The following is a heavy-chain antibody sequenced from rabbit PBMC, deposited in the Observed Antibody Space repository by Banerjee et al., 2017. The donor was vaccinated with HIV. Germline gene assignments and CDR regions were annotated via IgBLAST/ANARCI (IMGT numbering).Heavy chain of an antibody. J-gene: IGHJ5*01. CDR3: VRDGIMAGGSYYRDWLDL. CDR2: IYTGSSGTT. Sequence: QSLEESGGDLVKPGASLTLTCTASGFDFSSYYMCWVRQAPGKGLEWIGCIYTGSSGTTYYASWAKGRFTISKSSSTTVTLQMTSLTAADTATYFCVRDGIMAGGSYYRDWLDLWGQGTLVTVS. D-gene: IGHD8-1*01. V-gene: IGHV1S40*01. CDR1: GFDFSSYY.